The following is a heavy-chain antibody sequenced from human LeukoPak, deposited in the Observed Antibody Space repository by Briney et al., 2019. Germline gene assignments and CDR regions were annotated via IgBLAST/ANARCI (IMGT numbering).Heavy chain of an antibody. Sequence: SETLSLTCTVSGGSISSSIYYWGWIRQPPGKGLEWIGSIYYSESTYYNPSLKSRVTISVDTSKNQFFLILSSVTAADTAVYYCARIRDGYNYGGFDYWGQGTLVTVSS. J-gene: IGHJ4*02. CDR3: ARIRDGYNYGGFDY. CDR1: GGSISSSIYY. V-gene: IGHV4-39*07. CDR2: IYYSEST. D-gene: IGHD5-24*01.